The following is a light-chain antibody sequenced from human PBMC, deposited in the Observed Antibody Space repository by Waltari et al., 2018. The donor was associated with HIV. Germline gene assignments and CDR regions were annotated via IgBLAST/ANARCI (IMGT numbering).Light chain of an antibody. CDR1: SSDVGGHSY. Sequence: QSALTQPPSAPGSPGQAVTISCTGTSSDVGGHSYVSWYQQHPGKAPKLIISEVTKRPSGVPDRFSGSKSGNTASLTVSGLQAEDEGDYFCSSYSGRNRSVIFGGGTRVTVL. J-gene: IGLJ2*01. V-gene: IGLV2-8*01. CDR2: EVT. CDR3: SSYSGRNRSVI.